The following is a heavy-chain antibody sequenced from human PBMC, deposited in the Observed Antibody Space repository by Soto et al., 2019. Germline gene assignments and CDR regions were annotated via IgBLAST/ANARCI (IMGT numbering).Heavy chain of an antibody. CDR1: GGSISSSSYY. V-gene: IGHV4-39*01. CDR3: ARHWPVAKAYYYYNGMDV. Sequence: QLQLQESGPGLVKPSETLSLTCTVSGGSISSSSYYWGWIRQPPGKGLEWIGSIYYSGSTYYKSSLKSRVPLSVDXXNXQXHLKLSSVTAADTAVYYCARHWPVAKAYYYYNGMDVWGQGTTVTVSS. J-gene: IGHJ6*02. D-gene: IGHD5-12*01. CDR2: IYYSGST.